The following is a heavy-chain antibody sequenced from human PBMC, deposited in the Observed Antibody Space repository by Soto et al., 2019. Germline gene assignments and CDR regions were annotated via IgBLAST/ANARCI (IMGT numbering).Heavy chain of an antibody. CDR2: IYYSGST. V-gene: IGHV4-31*03. J-gene: IGHJ6*02. D-gene: IGHD6-19*01. Sequence: SETLSLTCTVSGGSIISCGYYWSLIRQHPGKGLEWIGYIYYSGSTYYNPSLKSRVTISVDTSKNQFSLKLSSVTAADTAVYYCARGGWEQWLAGYYYYGMDVWGQGTTVTVAS. CDR3: ARGGWEQWLAGYYYYGMDV. CDR1: GGSIISCGYY.